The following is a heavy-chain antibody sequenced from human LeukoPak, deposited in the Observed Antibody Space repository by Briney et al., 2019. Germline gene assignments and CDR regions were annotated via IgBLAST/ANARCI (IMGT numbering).Heavy chain of an antibody. Sequence: HSGGSLRLSCAASGFTFSSYGMHWVRQAPGKGLEWVAVISYDGSNKYYADSVKGRFTISRDNSKNTLYLQMNSLRAEDAAVYYCAKDDSGYCSGGSCPYDYYYGMDVWGQGTTVTVSS. CDR3: AKDDSGYCSGGSCPYDYYYGMDV. CDR1: GFTFSSYG. J-gene: IGHJ6*02. D-gene: IGHD2-15*01. V-gene: IGHV3-30*18. CDR2: ISYDGSNK.